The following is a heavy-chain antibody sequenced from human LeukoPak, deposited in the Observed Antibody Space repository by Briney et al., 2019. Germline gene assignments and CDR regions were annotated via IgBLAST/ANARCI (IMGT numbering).Heavy chain of an antibody. Sequence: ASAKVSCKASGGTFSSYAISWVRQAPGQGLEWMGGIIPIFGTANYAQKFQGRVTITADESTSTAYMELSSLRSEDTAVYYCARSLGFSPPFDYWGQGTLVTVSS. CDR1: GGTFSSYA. D-gene: IGHD3-3*01. CDR3: ARSLGFSPPFDY. J-gene: IGHJ4*02. CDR2: IIPIFGTA. V-gene: IGHV1-69*13.